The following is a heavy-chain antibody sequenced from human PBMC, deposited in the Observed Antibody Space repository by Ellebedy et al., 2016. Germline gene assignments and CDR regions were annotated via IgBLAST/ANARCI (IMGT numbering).Heavy chain of an antibody. V-gene: IGHV1-8*01. CDR3: ATTYYYGSGSYLNWFDP. D-gene: IGHD3-10*01. CDR1: GYTFTDHD. Sequence: ASVQVSCXTSGYTFTDHDINWVRQPPGQGLEWMGWMTPNSGKTGYAQKFQGRVTMTSNTSISTAYMELSSLISEDTAVYYCATTYYYGSGSYLNWFDPWGQGTLVTVSS. CDR2: MTPNSGKT. J-gene: IGHJ5*02.